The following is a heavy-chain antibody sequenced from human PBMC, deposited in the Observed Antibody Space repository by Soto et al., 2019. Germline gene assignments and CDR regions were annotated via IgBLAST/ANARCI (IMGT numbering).Heavy chain of an antibody. J-gene: IGHJ4*02. CDR2: IYHSGST. CDR3: ARAREVGYYDSSGYYHFDY. V-gene: IGHV4-38-2*01. CDR1: GYSISSGYY. Sequence: SETLSLTCAVSGYSISSGYYWGWIRQPPGKGLEWIGSIYHSGSTYYNPSLRSRVTISVDTSKNQFSLKLSSVTAADTAVYYCARAREVGYYDSSGYYHFDYWGQGTLVTVSS. D-gene: IGHD3-22*01.